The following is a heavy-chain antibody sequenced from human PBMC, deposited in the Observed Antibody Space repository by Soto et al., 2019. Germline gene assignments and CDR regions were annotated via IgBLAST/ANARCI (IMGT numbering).Heavy chain of an antibody. J-gene: IGHJ6*02. V-gene: IGHV3-33*01. D-gene: IGHD4-17*01. CDR1: GFTFSNFG. CDR2: IYYDGINK. Sequence: GGSLRLSCAASGFTFSNFGMNWVRQAPGKGLEWVAFIYYDGINKYYGDSVKGRFTISRDNSKNTVYLQMNSLRAEDTAVYYCVRMPHSRAFYGRHYQYAMHVSGPGTPVTV. CDR3: VRMPHSRAFYGRHYQYAMHV.